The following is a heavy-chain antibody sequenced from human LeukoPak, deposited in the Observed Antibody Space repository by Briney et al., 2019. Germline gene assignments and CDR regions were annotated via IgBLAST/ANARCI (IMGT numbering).Heavy chain of an antibody. CDR3: AGDLAPTTVTYSWVFDP. Sequence: ASVKVSCKASGYTFTSYYMHWVRQAPGQGLEWMGIINPSGGSTSYAQKFQGRVTMTRDTSTSTVYMELSSLRSEDTAVYYCAGDLAPTTVTYSWVFDPWGQGTLVTVSS. V-gene: IGHV1-46*01. J-gene: IGHJ5*02. D-gene: IGHD4-17*01. CDR1: GYTFTSYY. CDR2: INPSGGST.